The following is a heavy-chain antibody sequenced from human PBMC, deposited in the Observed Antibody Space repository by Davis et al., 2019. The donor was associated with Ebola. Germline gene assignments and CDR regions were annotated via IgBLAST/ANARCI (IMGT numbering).Heavy chain of an antibody. Sequence: GESLKISCAASRFTFSSYSMNWVRQAPGKGLEWVSVISGSGGTTYYADSVKGRFTISRDNSKNTLYLQMNSLRAEDTAVYYCAKHLGYCSTTSCPRFHDYWGQGTLVTVSS. V-gene: IGHV3-23*01. CDR2: ISGSGGTT. CDR3: AKHLGYCSTTSCPRFHDY. D-gene: IGHD2-2*01. CDR1: RFTFSSYS. J-gene: IGHJ4*02.